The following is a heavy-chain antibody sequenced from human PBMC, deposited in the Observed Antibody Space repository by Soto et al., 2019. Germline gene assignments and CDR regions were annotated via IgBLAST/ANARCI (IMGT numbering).Heavy chain of an antibody. V-gene: IGHV3-49*04. CDR2: IRSEDYGGTT. CDR3: TRAPAKYSSSSLLGD. Sequence: PGGSLRLSCRSSGFIFGDYAMSWVRQVPGKGLEWVGFIRSEDYGGTTEYGASVKGRFTISRDDSKSVAYLQMNSLKTEDTAVYLCTRAPAKYSSSSLLGDWGPGTLVTVSS. D-gene: IGHD6-6*01. CDR1: GFIFGDYA. J-gene: IGHJ4*02.